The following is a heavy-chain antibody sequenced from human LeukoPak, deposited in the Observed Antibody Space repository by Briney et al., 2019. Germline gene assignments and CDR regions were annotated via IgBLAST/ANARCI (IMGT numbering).Heavy chain of an antibody. V-gene: IGHV4-39*01. D-gene: IGHD3-10*02. J-gene: IGHJ4*02. CDR1: GGSFTGTPRY. Sequence: PSETLSLTCSVSGGSFTGTPRYWAWIRQPPGKDLEWIGSVYYSGSTSYSPSLKSRVTISVDRSQSRFSLRLTSVTGADTAVYYCARNVTSGYFDYWGPGTLVTVSS. CDR3: ARNVTSGYFDY. CDR2: VYYSGST.